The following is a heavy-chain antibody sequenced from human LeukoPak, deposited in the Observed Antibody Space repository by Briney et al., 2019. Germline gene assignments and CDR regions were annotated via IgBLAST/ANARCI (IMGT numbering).Heavy chain of an antibody. D-gene: IGHD1-26*01. CDR1: GFTFSTYT. J-gene: IGHJ4*02. Sequence: PGGSLRLSCAASGFTFSTYTMNWVRQAPGKGLEWVSSINNRGNYIYYADSVKGRFTISRDNAKNSLYLQMNSLRDEDTAVYYCAREDGVVGASSAFDYWGQGILVSVSS. CDR2: INNRGNYI. V-gene: IGHV3-21*01. CDR3: AREDGVVGASSAFDY.